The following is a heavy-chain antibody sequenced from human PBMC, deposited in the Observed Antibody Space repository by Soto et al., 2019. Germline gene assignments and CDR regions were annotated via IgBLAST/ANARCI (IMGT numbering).Heavy chain of an antibody. CDR2: INHSGST. Sequence: QVQLQQWGAGLLKPSETLSLTCAVYGGSFSGYYWSWIRQPPGKGLEWIGEINHSGSTNYNPSLKSRVTISVDTSKNQFSLKLSSVTAADTAVCYCARGRYYDFWSGYGAYYYYYMDVWGKGTTVTVSS. CDR1: GGSFSGYY. D-gene: IGHD3-3*01. V-gene: IGHV4-34*01. CDR3: ARGRYYDFWSGYGAYYYYYMDV. J-gene: IGHJ6*03.